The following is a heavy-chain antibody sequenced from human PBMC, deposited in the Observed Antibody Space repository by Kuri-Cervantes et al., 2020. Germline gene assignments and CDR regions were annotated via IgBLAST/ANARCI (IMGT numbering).Heavy chain of an antibody. CDR3: ARVRTPYCSSTSCYDAFDI. D-gene: IGHD2-2*01. CDR1: GYTFTSYY. Sequence: ASVKVSCKASGYTFTSYYMHWVRQAPGQGLEWMGIINPSGGSTSYAQKFQGRVTMTRDTSTSTVYMELSSLRSEDTAVYYCARVRTPYCSSTSCYDAFDIWGQGTMVTVSS. J-gene: IGHJ3*02. V-gene: IGHV1-46*01. CDR2: INPSGGST.